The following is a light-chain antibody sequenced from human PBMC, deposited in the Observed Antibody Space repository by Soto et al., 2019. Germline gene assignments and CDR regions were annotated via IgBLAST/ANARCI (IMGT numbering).Light chain of an antibody. CDR1: QSVATSY. V-gene: IGKV3-20*01. CDR3: HHFGSLPET. Sequence: EVVLTQSPGTLSLSPGERVTLSCSASQSVATSYLAWYQQKPSRAPRLLFYSASSRATGIPDRFSGRGSGTAFTFTISRLEPEDFAVYYCHHFGSLPETFGQGTKVDIK. CDR2: SAS. J-gene: IGKJ1*01.